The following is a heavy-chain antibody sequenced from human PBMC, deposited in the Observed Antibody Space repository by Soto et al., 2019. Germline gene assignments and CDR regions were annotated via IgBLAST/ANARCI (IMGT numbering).Heavy chain of an antibody. J-gene: IGHJ6*02. V-gene: IGHV2-5*02. CDR3: AHGWGRQHTYYYYGMDV. CDR1: GFSLSTSGVG. CDR2: IYWDDDK. D-gene: IGHD3-16*01. Sequence: SGPTLVNPTQTLTLTCTFSGFSLSTSGVGVGWIRQPPGKALEWLALIYWDDDKRYSPSLKSRLTITKDTSKNQVVLTMTNMDPVDTATYYCAHGWGRQHTYYYYGMDVWGQGTTVTVSS.